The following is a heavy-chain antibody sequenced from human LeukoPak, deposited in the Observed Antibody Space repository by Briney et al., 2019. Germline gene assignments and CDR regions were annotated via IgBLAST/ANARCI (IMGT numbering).Heavy chain of an antibody. D-gene: IGHD3-22*01. CDR2: INPNSGGT. CDR3: ASAKYYDSSGYLAGCFDY. CDR1: GYTFTGYY. J-gene: IGHJ4*02. V-gene: IGHV1-2*06. Sequence: ASVKVSCKASGYTFTGYYMHWMRQAPGQGLEWIGRINPNSGGTNYAQKFQGRVTMTRDTSISTAYMELSRLRSDDTAVYYCASAKYYDSSGYLAGCFDYWGQGTLVTVSS.